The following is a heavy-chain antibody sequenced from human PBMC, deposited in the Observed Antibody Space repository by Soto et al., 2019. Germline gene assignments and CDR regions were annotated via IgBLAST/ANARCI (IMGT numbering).Heavy chain of an antibody. D-gene: IGHD2-15*01. Sequence: SETLSLTCAVYGGSFSCYYWTWIRQPPGKGLEWIGEVSHSGSTNYNPSLRSRVTISVDTSKNQFSLKLSSVTAADTAVYYCARIRVVTATFYYYYDMDVWGQGTTVTVSS. CDR2: VSHSGST. CDR1: GGSFSCYY. V-gene: IGHV4-34*01. J-gene: IGHJ6*02. CDR3: ARIRVVTATFYYYYDMDV.